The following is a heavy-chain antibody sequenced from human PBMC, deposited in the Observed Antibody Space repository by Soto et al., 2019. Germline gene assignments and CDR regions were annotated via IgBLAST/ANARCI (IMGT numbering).Heavy chain of an antibody. CDR2: ISAYNGNT. CDR1: GYTFTSYG. V-gene: IGHV1-18*04. J-gene: IGHJ3*02. D-gene: IGHD2-2*01. Sequence: ASVKVSCKASGYTFTSYGIRWVRQAPGQGLEWMGWISAYNGNTNYAQKLQGRVTMTTDTSTSTAYMELRSLRSDDTAVYYCARDRVVVVPAASPDAFDIWGQGTMVTVSS. CDR3: ARDRVVVVPAASPDAFDI.